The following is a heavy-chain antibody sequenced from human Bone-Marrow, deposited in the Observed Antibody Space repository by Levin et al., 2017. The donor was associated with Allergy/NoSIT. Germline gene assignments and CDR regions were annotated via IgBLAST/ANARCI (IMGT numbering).Heavy chain of an antibody. Sequence: GGSLRLSCAASGFTFSDYYMSWIRQAPGKGLEWVSYISSSGSTIYYADSVKGRFTISRDNAKNSLYLQMNSLRAEDTAVYYCATDSGDLSYCGGDCYSWGPDDYWGQGTLVTVSS. V-gene: IGHV3-11*01. CDR1: GFTFSDYY. J-gene: IGHJ4*02. CDR3: ATDSGDLSYCGGDCYSWGPDDY. D-gene: IGHD2-21*02. CDR2: ISSSGSTI.